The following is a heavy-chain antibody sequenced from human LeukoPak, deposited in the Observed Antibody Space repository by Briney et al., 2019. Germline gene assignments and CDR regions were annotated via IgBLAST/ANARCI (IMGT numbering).Heavy chain of an antibody. Sequence: PGGSLRLSCGASGFTFGTYWMHWVRQAPGKGLVWVSGINSDGGTTTYADSVKHRFTISRDNTKNLLYLEMNSLRAEDTAMYFCVRDVGAVRGEVYFDYWGQGTLVTVSS. CDR2: INSDGGTT. V-gene: IGHV3-74*01. CDR3: VRDVGAVRGEVYFDY. CDR1: GFTFGTYW. D-gene: IGHD3-10*01. J-gene: IGHJ4*02.